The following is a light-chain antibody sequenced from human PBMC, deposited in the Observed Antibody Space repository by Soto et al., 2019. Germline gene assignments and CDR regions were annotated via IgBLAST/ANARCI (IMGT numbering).Light chain of an antibody. V-gene: IGLV2-18*02. CDR1: SSDVGSSNG. CDR3: SSYTSSSTYV. J-gene: IGLJ1*01. Sequence: QSVLTQPPSVSGSPGQSVTISCTGTSSDVGSSNGVSWYQQPPGTAPKLMIHDVSNRPSGVPDRFSGSKSGNTASLTISGLQAEDEADYYCSSYTSSSTYVFGTGTKVTVL. CDR2: DVS.